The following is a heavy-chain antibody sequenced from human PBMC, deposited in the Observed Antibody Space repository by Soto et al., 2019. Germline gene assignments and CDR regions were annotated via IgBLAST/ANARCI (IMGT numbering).Heavy chain of an antibody. CDR1: GDSVSSNSAA. CDR2: TYYRSKWYN. J-gene: IGHJ5*02. D-gene: IGHD4-17*01. CDR3: ARDEATVTPSRHNWFDP. Sequence: SPTLSLTCAISGDSVSSNSAAWNWIRQSPSRGLEWLGRTYYRSKWYNDYAVSVKSRITINPDTSKNQFSLQLNSVTPEDTAVYYCARDEATVTPSRHNWFDPWGQGTLVTVSS. V-gene: IGHV6-1*01.